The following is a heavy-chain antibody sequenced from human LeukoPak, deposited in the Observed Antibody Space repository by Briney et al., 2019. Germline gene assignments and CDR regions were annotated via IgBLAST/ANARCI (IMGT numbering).Heavy chain of an antibody. Sequence: GGSLRLSCAASGFTFSSYAMSWVRQAPGKGLEWVSAISGSGGSTYYADSVKGRFTISRDNSKNTPYLQMNSLRAEDTAVYYCAKSRASSGYYYDFDYWGQGTLVTVSS. J-gene: IGHJ4*02. CDR3: AKSRASSGYYYDFDY. CDR1: GFTFSSYA. V-gene: IGHV3-23*01. CDR2: ISGSGGST. D-gene: IGHD3-22*01.